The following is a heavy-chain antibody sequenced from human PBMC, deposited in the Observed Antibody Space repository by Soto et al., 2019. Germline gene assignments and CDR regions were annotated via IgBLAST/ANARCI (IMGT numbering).Heavy chain of an antibody. CDR1: GYSFTSYW. V-gene: IGHV5-51*01. CDR2: IYPGDSDT. J-gene: IGHJ4*02. Sequence: GESLKISCKGAGYSFTSYWIGWVRQMPGKGLEWMGIIYPGDSDTRYSPSFQGQVTISADKSISTAYLQWSSLKASDTAMYYCARPADTAIGGVDYWGQGTLVTVSS. CDR3: ARPADTAIGGVDY. D-gene: IGHD5-18*01.